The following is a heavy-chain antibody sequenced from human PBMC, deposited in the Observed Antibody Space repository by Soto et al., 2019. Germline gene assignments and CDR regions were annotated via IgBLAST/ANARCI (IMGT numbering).Heavy chain of an antibody. CDR3: ARRRYSSSAQDV. V-gene: IGHV5-51*01. J-gene: IGHJ6*02. CDR1: GYSFTRYW. Sequence: GESLKLSLKCSGYSFTRYWIGWVRQMPGKGLEWMGIIYPGDSDTRYSPSFQGQVTISADKSISTAYLQWSSLKASDTAMYYCARRRYSSSAQDVWGQGTTVTVSS. D-gene: IGHD6-6*01. CDR2: IYPGDSDT.